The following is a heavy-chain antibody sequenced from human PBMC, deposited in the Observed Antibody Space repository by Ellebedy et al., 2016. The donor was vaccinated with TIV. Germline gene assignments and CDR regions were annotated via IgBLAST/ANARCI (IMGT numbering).Heavy chain of an antibody. CDR1: GFTFSSYW. J-gene: IGHJ4*02. Sequence: GESLKISXAASGFTFSSYWMSWVRQAPGKGLEWVANIKQDGSEKYYVDSAKGRFTISRDNAKNSLYLQMNSLRAEDTAVYYCARDRFDWLYHPLFRYWGQGTLVTVSS. CDR2: IKQDGSEK. V-gene: IGHV3-7*03. D-gene: IGHD3-9*01. CDR3: ARDRFDWLYHPLFRY.